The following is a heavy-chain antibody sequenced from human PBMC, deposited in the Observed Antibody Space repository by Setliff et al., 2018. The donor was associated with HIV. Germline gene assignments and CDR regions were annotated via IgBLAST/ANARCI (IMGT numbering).Heavy chain of an antibody. V-gene: IGHV1-3*01. CDR2: INAGNDNT. J-gene: IGHJ5*02. CDR1: GYTLTELS. D-gene: IGHD4-17*01. Sequence: GASVKVSCKISGYTLTELSIHWVRQAPGKGLEWMGWINAGNDNTKYSQKFQGRVTITRDTSANTSYMELSSLRSEDTAVYYCARDRVSGDYPKWFDPWGQGTLVTVSS. CDR3: ARDRVSGDYPKWFDP.